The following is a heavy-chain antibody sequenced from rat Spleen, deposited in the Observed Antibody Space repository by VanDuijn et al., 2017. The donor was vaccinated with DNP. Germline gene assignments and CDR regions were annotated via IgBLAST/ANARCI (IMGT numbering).Heavy chain of an antibody. CDR3: ARSWGDDGYPPFAY. J-gene: IGHJ3*01. CDR1: GFTFSNYD. Sequence: EVQLVESGGGLVQPGRSMKLSCAASGFTFSNYDMAWVRQAPKKGLEWVATISYDGSSTNYRDSVKGRFTISRDNAKSTLYLQMDSLRSEDTATYCCARSWGDDGYPPFAYWGQGTLVTVSS. D-gene: IGHD1-12*03. V-gene: IGHV5-7*01. CDR2: ISYDGSST.